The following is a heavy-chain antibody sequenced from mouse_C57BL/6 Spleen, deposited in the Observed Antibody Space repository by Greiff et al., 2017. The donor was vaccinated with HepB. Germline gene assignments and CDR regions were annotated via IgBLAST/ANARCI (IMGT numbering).Heavy chain of an antibody. Sequence: VQLQQSGPELVKPGASVKISCKASGYTFTDYYMNWVKQSHGKSLEWIGDINPNNGGTSYNQKFKGKATLTVDKSSSTAYMELRSLTSEDSAVYYCARLVRGDWGQGTTLTVSS. CDR1: GYTFTDYY. J-gene: IGHJ2*01. V-gene: IGHV1-26*01. CDR2: INPNNGGT. CDR3: ARLVRGD.